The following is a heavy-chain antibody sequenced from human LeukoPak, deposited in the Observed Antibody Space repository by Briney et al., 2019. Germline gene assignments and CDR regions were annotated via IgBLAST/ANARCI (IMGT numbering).Heavy chain of an antibody. Sequence: KTSQTLSLTCAISGDSVSSNSATWNWIRQSPSRGLEWLGRTYYRSKWYNDYAVSVKGRITINPDTSKNQFFLQLNSLTPEDTAVYYCARGSLGATDYWGQGTLVTVSS. J-gene: IGHJ4*02. CDR2: TYYRSKWYN. CDR1: GDSVSSNSAT. D-gene: IGHD1-26*01. CDR3: ARGSLGATDY. V-gene: IGHV6-1*01.